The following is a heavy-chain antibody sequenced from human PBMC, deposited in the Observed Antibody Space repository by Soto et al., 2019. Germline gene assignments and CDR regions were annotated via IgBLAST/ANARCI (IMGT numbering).Heavy chain of an antibody. CDR1: GFTFSSYS. CDR2: ISYDGSNK. V-gene: IGHV3-30-3*01. J-gene: IGHJ4*02. D-gene: IGHD2-15*01. CDR3: ARDRVVVVDY. Sequence: QVQLVESGGGVVQPGRSLRLSCAASGFTFSSYSIHWVRQAPGKGLEWVAVISYDGSNKYYADSVKGRFTISRDNSNNTLYLPMTSLRGEDTAVYYCARDRVVVVDYWGQGTLVTVSS.